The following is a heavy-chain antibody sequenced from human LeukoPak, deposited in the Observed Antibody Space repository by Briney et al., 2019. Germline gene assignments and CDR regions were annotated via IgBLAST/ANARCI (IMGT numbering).Heavy chain of an antibody. CDR3: ATYQYIWKYFDY. CDR2: FDPEDGET. V-gene: IGHV1-24*01. J-gene: IGHJ4*02. Sequence: GASVNVSCTVSGYSLSELSMHWVRQAPGKGLEWLGGFDPEDGETIYAQKFQGRVILTEDTYTDTTYMELRSLRSEDTAVYYCATYQYIWKYFDYWGQGTLLTVSS. D-gene: IGHD1-1*01. CDR1: GYSLSELS.